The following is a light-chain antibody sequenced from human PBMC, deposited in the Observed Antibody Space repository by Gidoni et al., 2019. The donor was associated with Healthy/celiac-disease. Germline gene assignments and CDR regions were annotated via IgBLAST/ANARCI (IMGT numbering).Light chain of an antibody. CDR2: AAS. J-gene: IGKJ4*01. CDR3: QQSYSNPPLT. Sequence: DIQMTQSPSSLSSCVRDRVTNTCRASHSIGSYLNSYQQKPGKAPKLLIYAASGLQSGVPSRFSGSGSGTDFTLTLSSLQPEDFATYYCQQSYSNPPLTFGGGTKVEIK. V-gene: IGKV1-39*01. CDR1: HSIGSY.